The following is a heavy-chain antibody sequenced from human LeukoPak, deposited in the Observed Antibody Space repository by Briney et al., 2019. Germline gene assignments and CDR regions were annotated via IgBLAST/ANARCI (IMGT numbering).Heavy chain of an antibody. CDR3: ARGGVEMATIIYYYYYMDV. CDR2: ISSSGSTI. V-gene: IGHV3-48*03. Sequence: GSLRLSCAASGFIFSSYEMNWVRQAPGKGLEWVSYISSSGSTIYYADSVKGRFTISRDNAKNSLYLQMNSLRAEDTAVYYCARGGVEMATIIYYYYYMDVWGKATTVTISS. D-gene: IGHD5-24*01. CDR1: GFIFSSYE. J-gene: IGHJ6*03.